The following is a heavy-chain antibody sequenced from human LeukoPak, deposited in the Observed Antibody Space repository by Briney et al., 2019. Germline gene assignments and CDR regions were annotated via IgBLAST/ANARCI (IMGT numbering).Heavy chain of an antibody. J-gene: IGHJ6*03. CDR1: GYTFTSYG. CDR2: ISAYNGNT. Sequence: ASVKVSCKASGYTFTSYGISWVRQAPGQGLEWMGWISAYNGNTNYAQKFQGRVTMTTDTSTSTAYMELRSLRSDDTAVYYCARGYSGYDWRDYYYCYMDVWGKGTTVTVSS. D-gene: IGHD5-12*01. CDR3: ARGYSGYDWRDYYYCYMDV. V-gene: IGHV1-18*01.